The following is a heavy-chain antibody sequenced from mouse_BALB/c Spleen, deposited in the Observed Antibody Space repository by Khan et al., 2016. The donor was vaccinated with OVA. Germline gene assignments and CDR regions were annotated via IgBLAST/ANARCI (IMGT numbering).Heavy chain of an antibody. Sequence: EVQLQQSGPDLMKPGASLKISCKASGYSFTSYYIHWVVQSHRKSLEWIGYIDPFSGGTTYNQKFKGKATLTVDKSSSTAYIHLSNLTSEDSAVYYCTRHGYVAWFTYWGQGTLVTVSA. D-gene: IGHD2-2*01. V-gene: IGHV1S135*01. CDR1: GYSFTSYY. CDR2: IDPFSGGT. CDR3: TRHGYVAWFTY. J-gene: IGHJ3*01.